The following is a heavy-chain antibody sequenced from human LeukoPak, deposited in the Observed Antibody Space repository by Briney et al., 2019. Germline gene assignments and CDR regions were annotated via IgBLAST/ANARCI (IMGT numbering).Heavy chain of an antibody. CDR2: INAGNGNT. V-gene: IGHV1-3*01. Sequence: GSSVKVSCKASGYTFTSYAMHWVRQAPGQRLEWMGWINAGNGNTKYSQKFQGRVTITRDTSASTAYMELSSLRSEDTAVYYCARGAQLLRAAGARPGYYYYGMDVWGQGTTVTVSS. CDR1: GYTFTSYA. D-gene: IGHD1-26*01. J-gene: IGHJ6*02. CDR3: ARGAQLLRAAGARPGYYYYGMDV.